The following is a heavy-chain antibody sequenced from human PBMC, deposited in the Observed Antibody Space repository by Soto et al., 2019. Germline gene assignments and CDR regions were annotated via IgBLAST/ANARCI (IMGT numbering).Heavy chain of an antibody. Sequence: TLSLTCTVSGGSISSYHWSWIRQPPGKGLEWIGYIYYSGSTNYNPSLKSRVTISVDTSKNQFSLKLSSVTAADTAVYYCARAKYQLLSPLDYWGQGTLVTVSS. CDR2: IYYSGST. D-gene: IGHD2-2*01. CDR1: GGSISSYH. J-gene: IGHJ4*02. CDR3: ARAKYQLLSPLDY. V-gene: IGHV4-59*01.